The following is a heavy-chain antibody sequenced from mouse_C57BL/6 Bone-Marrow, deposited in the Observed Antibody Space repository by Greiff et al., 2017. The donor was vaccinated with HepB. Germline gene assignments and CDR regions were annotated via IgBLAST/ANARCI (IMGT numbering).Heavy chain of an antibody. CDR3: AREGIYYDYDGAWVAY. J-gene: IGHJ3*01. CDR1: GYTFTSYT. Sequence: QVQLQQSGAELARPGASVKMSCKASGYTFTSYTMHWVKQRPGQGLEWIGYINPSSGYTKYNQKFKDKATLTADKSSSTAYMQLSSLTSEDSAVYYCAREGIYYDYDGAWVAYWGQGTLVTVSA. D-gene: IGHD2-4*01. V-gene: IGHV1-4*01. CDR2: INPSSGYT.